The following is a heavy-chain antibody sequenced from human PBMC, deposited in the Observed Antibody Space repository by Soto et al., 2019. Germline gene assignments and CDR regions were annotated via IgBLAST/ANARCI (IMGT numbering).Heavy chain of an antibody. Sequence: QVQLVQSGAEVKKPGSSVKVSCKASGGTYSSYTISWVRQAPGQGLEWMGRIIPILGIANYAQKFQARVTITADQSTGTAYMELSSLSSEDTAVYYCAGESGGFVWGQGTLVIVSS. CDR1: GGTYSSYT. V-gene: IGHV1-69*08. D-gene: IGHD3-10*01. CDR3: AGESGGFV. CDR2: IIPILGIA. J-gene: IGHJ4*02.